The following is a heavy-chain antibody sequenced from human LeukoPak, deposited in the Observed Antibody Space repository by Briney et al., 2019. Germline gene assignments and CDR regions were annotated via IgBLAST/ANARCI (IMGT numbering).Heavy chain of an antibody. D-gene: IGHD6-19*01. CDR1: GDSVSSNSAA. CDR2: TYYRSKWYN. Sequence: SQTLSLTCAISGDSVSSNSAAWNWIRQSPSRGLEWLGRTYYRSKWYNDYAVSVKSRITINPDTSKNQFSLQLNSVTPEDTAVSYCARDRGREIAVAGTPSRAPYNWFDPWGQGTLVTVSS. CDR3: ARDRGREIAVAGTPSRAPYNWFDP. J-gene: IGHJ5*02. V-gene: IGHV6-1*01.